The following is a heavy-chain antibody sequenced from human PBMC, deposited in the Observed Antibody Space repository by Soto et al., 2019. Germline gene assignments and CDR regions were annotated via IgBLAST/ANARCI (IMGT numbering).Heavy chain of an antibody. D-gene: IGHD3-10*01. Sequence: QLLESGGSLVQPGGSLRLSCAASGFTFSSYSMNWVRQAPGKGLQWVATVGGGGDNIFYADSVKGRFTISRDDSQNMVFLQMNSLRPEDTAVYFCAKRDSGSGRSPPLINYWGQGTLVTVSS. V-gene: IGHV3-23*01. CDR3: AKRDSGSGRSPPLINY. CDR2: VGGGGDNI. CDR1: GFTFSSYS. J-gene: IGHJ4*02.